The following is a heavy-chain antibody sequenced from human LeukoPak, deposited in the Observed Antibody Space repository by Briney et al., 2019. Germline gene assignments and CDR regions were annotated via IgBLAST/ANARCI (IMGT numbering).Heavy chain of an antibody. J-gene: IGHJ4*02. V-gene: IGHV4-59*08. CDR2: IHYTGST. CDR3: ARQDFDSGRLYGDY. Sequence: PSETLSLTCTVSGVSISSYYWSCIRQPPGKGLEWIGYIHYTGSTDYNPSLKSRVIILLDTSKNQLSLRLSSVTAADTAVYYCARQDFDSGRLYGDYWGQGTLVTVSS. CDR1: GVSISSYY. D-gene: IGHD1-26*01.